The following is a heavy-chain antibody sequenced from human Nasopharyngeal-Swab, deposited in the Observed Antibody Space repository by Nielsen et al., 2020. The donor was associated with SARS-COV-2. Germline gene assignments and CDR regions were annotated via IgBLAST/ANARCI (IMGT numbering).Heavy chain of an antibody. Sequence: LRLSCTVSGGSISSGDYYWSWICQPPGKGLEWIGYIYYSGSTYYNPSLKSRVTISVDTSKNQFSLKLSSVTAADTAVYYCARAFSTDGAFDIWGQGTMVTVSS. CDR2: IYYSGST. J-gene: IGHJ3*02. D-gene: IGHD2/OR15-2a*01. V-gene: IGHV4-30-4*01. CDR1: GGSISSGDYY. CDR3: ARAFSTDGAFDI.